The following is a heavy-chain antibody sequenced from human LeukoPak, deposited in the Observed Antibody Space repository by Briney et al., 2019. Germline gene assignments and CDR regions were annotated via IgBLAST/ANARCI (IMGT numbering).Heavy chain of an antibody. Sequence: PGGSLRLSCAASGFTFSSYAMSWVRQAPGKGLEWVAVISYDGSNKYYADSVKGRFTISRDNSKNTLYLQMNSLRAEDTAVYYCARELKRVAPAAIGYRGQGTLVTVSS. CDR2: ISYDGSNK. CDR1: GFTFSSYA. D-gene: IGHD2-2*01. J-gene: IGHJ4*02. CDR3: ARELKRVAPAAIGY. V-gene: IGHV3-30-3*01.